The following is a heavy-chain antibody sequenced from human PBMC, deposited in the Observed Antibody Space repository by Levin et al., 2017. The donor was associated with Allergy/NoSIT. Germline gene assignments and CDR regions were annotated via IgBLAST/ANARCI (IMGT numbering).Heavy chain of an antibody. CDR1: GFSFSSYG. J-gene: IGHJ3*02. D-gene: IGHD1-26*01. V-gene: IGHV3-33*01. Sequence: GGSLRLSCVASGFSFSSYGMHWVRQAAGKGLEWVAFIWHDGTRKYYGDSVKGRFTVSRDNAKNTLYLQMNNLRAEDTAVYFCARIPGSPTRWEVLGDAFDIWGQGTIVTVS. CDR3: ARIPGSPTRWEVLGDAFDI. CDR2: IWHDGTRK.